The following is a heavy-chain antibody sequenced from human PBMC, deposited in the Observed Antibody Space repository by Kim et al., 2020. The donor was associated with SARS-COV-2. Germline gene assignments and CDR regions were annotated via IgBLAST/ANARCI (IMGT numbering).Heavy chain of an antibody. CDR3: ARDPGIAPIYYFDY. D-gene: IGHD6-13*01. J-gene: IGHJ4*02. CDR2: ISYDGSNK. CDR1: GFTFSSYA. V-gene: IGHV3-30*04. Sequence: GGSLRLSCAASGFTFSSYAMHWVRQAPGKGLEWVAVISYDGSNKYYADSVKGRFTISRDNSKNTLYLQMNSLRAEDTAVYYCARDPGIAPIYYFDYGGQGTLVTVSS.